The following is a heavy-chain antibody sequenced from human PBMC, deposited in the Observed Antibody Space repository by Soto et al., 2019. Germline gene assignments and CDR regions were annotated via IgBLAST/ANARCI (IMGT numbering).Heavy chain of an antibody. CDR1: GFSLTTSGVG. CDR2: IFCNDDK. D-gene: IGHD3-22*01. J-gene: IGHJ5*02. CDR3: AHSFSSGRVYYDSSASSWWFDP. Sequence: QITLEESGPMLLKPTQTLTLTCTFSGFSLTTSGVGVGWIRQPPGKAREWLALIFCNDDKRYNPSLKTRLSISKDTSKNQVVLTLTNVDTVDTATYYCAHSFSSGRVYYDSSASSWWFDPWRQGTLVTVSS. V-gene: IGHV2-5*01.